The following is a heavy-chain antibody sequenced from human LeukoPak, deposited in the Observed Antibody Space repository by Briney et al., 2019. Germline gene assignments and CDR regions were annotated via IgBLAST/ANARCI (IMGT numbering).Heavy chain of an antibody. V-gene: IGHV6-1*01. D-gene: IGHD6-19*01. CDR1: GDSVSSNSAA. J-gene: IGHJ4*02. CDR3: ARELREQWLSMGSIDY. CDR2: TYYRSKWYN. Sequence: TSQTLSLTCAISGDSVSSNSAAWNWIRQSPSRGLEWLGRTYYRSKWYNDYAVSVKSRITINPDTSKNQFSLQLNSVTPEDTAVYYCARELREQWLSMGSIDYWGQGTLVTVSS.